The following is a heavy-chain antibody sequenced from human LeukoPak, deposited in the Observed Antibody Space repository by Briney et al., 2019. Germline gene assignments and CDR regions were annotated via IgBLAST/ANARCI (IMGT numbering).Heavy chain of an antibody. CDR1: GGSISSYD. J-gene: IGHJ5*02. CDR2: FFYSGST. CDR3: ARANDFWSGYYNLGVATSNNWFDH. Sequence: SEPLSLTCTVSGGSISSYDWSWIRRPPGKGLEWIGSFFYSGSTNYNPSLKSRVTISVDTSKNQFSLELSSVTAADTAVYYCARANDFWSGYYNLGVATSNNWFDHWGQGTLVTVSS. V-gene: IGHV4-59*01. D-gene: IGHD3-3*01.